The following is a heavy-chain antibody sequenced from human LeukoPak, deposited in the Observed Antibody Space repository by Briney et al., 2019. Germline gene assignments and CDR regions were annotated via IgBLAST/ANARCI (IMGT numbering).Heavy chain of an antibody. CDR1: GGSFSGYY. CDR3: ARVVASTSIDS. V-gene: IGHV4-34*01. D-gene: IGHD2-15*01. Sequence: SETLSLTCAVYGGSFSGYYWSWIRQPPGKGLEWIGEINHSGSTNYNPSLKSRVTLSVDPSKNRFSPKLTSVTAADTAIYYCARVVASTSIDSWGQGTLVTVSS. J-gene: IGHJ4*02. CDR2: INHSGST.